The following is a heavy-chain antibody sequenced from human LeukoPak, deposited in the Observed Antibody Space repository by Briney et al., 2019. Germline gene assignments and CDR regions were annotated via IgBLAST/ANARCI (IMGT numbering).Heavy chain of an antibody. CDR2: IYYNGST. CDR1: GGSISSSTYY. Sequence: PSETLSLTCTVSGGSISSSTYYWGWIRQPPGKELEWIGSIYYNGSTFYNPSLKSRVTIYVDSSKNHFSLSSVTAADTAVYYCARHSRGPASGPAFDYWGQGTLVTVSS. J-gene: IGHJ4*02. V-gene: IGHV4-39*01. CDR3: ARHSRGPASGPAFDY. D-gene: IGHD6-13*01.